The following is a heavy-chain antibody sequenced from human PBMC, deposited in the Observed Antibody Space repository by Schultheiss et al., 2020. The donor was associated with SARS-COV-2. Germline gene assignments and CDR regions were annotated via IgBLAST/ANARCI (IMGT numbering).Heavy chain of an antibody. CDR1: GGSISSYY. Sequence: SETLSLTCTVSGGSISSYYWGWIRQPPGKGLEWIGSIYTSGSTNYNPSLKSRVTISVDTSKNQFSLKLSSVTAADTAVYYCARVVRITMIVVVITTELFDYWGQGTLVTVSS. CDR2: IYTSGST. V-gene: IGHV4-4*08. D-gene: IGHD3-22*01. J-gene: IGHJ4*02. CDR3: ARVVRITMIVVVITTELFDY.